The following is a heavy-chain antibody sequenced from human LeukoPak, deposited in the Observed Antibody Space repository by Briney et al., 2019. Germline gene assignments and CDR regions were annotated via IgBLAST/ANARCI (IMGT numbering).Heavy chain of an antibody. CDR3: AKVRERNYDFWFLFDY. J-gene: IGHJ4*02. V-gene: IGHV3-9*01. CDR2: ISWNSGSI. Sequence: GGSLRLSCAASGFTFDDYAMHWVRQAPGKGLEWVPGISWNSGSIGYADSVKGRFTISRDNSKNTLYLQMNSLRAEDTAVYYCAKVRERNYDFWFLFDYWGQGTLVTVSS. D-gene: IGHD3-3*01. CDR1: GFTFDDYA.